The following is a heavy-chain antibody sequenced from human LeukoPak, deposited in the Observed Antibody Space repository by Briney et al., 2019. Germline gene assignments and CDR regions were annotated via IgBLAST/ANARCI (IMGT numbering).Heavy chain of an antibody. J-gene: IGHJ4*02. V-gene: IGHV4-39*07. CDR3: ARDDGAAAAN. D-gene: IGHD6-13*01. CDR2: IYYSGST. Sequence: SETLSLTCTVSGGSISSSLYYWGWIRQSPGKGPEWIGSIYYSGSTYYNPSLKSRVTISLDMSKNQFSLRLSSVTAADTAVYYCARDDGAAAANWGQGTLVTVSS. CDR1: GGSISSSLYY.